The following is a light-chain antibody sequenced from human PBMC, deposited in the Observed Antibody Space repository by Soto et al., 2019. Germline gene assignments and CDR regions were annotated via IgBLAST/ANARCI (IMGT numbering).Light chain of an antibody. CDR3: AAWDDSLSALL. CDR2: SNN. V-gene: IGLV1-44*01. CDR1: SSNIGSNT. J-gene: IGLJ2*01. Sequence: QLVLTQPPSASGTPGQRVTISCSGSSSNIGSNTVNWYRQLPGTAPKLLIYSNNQRPSGVPDRFSGSKSATSASLAISGLQSEDEADYYCAAWDDSLSALLFGGGTKLTVL.